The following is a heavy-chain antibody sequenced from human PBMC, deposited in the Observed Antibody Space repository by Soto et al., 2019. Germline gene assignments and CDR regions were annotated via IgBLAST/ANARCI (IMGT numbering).Heavy chain of an antibody. D-gene: IGHD2-2*01. Sequence: GGSLRLSCAASGFTFSSYAMSWVRQAPGKGLEWVSAISGSGGSTYYADSVKGRFTISRDNSKNTLYLQMNSLRAEDTAVYYCAKESGSTSRIYYYGMDVWGQGTTVTVSS. J-gene: IGHJ6*02. CDR2: ISGSGGST. V-gene: IGHV3-23*01. CDR3: AKESGSTSRIYYYGMDV. CDR1: GFTFSSYA.